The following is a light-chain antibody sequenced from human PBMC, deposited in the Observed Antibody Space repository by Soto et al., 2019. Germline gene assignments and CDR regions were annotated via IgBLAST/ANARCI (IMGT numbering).Light chain of an antibody. CDR2: WAS. V-gene: IGKV4-1*01. CDR1: QSVLYSADNKNY. CDR3: QQYYSALSYT. Sequence: DIVMTQSLDSLAVSLGERAIINCKSSQSVLYSADNKNYLAWYQQKPGQPPKLLIYWASTRESGVPDRFSGSGSGTDFTLTISSLQAEDVAVYYCQQYYSALSYTFGQGTKVDI. J-gene: IGKJ2*01.